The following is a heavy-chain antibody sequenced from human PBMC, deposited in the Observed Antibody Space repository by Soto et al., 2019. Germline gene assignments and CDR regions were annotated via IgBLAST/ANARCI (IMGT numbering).Heavy chain of an antibody. V-gene: IGHV1-3*01. J-gene: IGHJ3*02. Sequence: ASVKVSCKASGYTFTSYAMHWVRQAPGQRLEWMGWINAGNGNTKYSQKFQGRVTITRDTSASTAYMELSSLRSEDTAVYYCAWVNRYYDSSGYHDAFDIWGQGTMVTVSS. D-gene: IGHD3-22*01. CDR3: AWVNRYYDSSGYHDAFDI. CDR2: INAGNGNT. CDR1: GYTFTSYA.